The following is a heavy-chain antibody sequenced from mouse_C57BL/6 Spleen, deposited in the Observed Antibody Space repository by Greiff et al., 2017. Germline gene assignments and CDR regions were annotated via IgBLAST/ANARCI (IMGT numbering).Heavy chain of an antibody. CDR2: IYPGSGST. J-gene: IGHJ3*01. V-gene: IGHV1-55*01. Sequence: QVQLQQPGAELVKPGASVKMSCKASGYTFTSYWITWVKQRPGQGLEWIGDIYPGSGSTNYNEKFKSKATLTVDTSSSTAYMQLSSLTSEDSAVYYCARDYDGYHREFAYWGQGTLVTVSA. CDR3: ARDYDGYHREFAY. CDR1: GYTFTSYW. D-gene: IGHD2-3*01.